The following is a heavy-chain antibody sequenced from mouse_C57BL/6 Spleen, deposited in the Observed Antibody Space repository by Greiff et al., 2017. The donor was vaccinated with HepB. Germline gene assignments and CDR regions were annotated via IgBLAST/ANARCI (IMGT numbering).Heavy chain of an antibody. CDR3: ARSGYYGSSRDWYFDV. J-gene: IGHJ1*03. Sequence: QVHVKQPGAELVRPGSSVKLSCKASGYTFTSYWMHWVKQRPIQGLEWIGNIDPSDSETHYNQKFKDKATLTVDKSSSTAYMQLSSLTSEDSAVYYCARSGYYGSSRDWYFDVWGTGTTVTVSS. V-gene: IGHV1-52*01. CDR2: IDPSDSET. CDR1: GYTFTSYW. D-gene: IGHD1-1*01.